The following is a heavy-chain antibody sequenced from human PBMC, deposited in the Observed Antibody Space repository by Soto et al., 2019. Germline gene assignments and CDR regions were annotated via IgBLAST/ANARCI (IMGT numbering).Heavy chain of an antibody. CDR3: ARSRYNWNYVFDY. D-gene: IGHD1-7*01. Sequence: GGSLRLSCAASGFTFSSYWMHWVRQAPGKGLVWVSRINSDGSSTSYADSVKGRFTISRDNAKNTLYLQMNSLRAEDTAVYYCARSRYNWNYVFDYWGQGTLVTVSS. CDR1: GFTFSSYW. CDR2: INSDGSST. J-gene: IGHJ4*02. V-gene: IGHV3-74*01.